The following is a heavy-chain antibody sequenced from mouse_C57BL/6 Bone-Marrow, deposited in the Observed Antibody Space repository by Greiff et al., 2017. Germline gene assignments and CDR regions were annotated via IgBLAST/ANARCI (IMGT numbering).Heavy chain of an antibody. CDR2: IDPSDSYT. Sequence: QVQLQQPGAELVMPGASVKLSCKASGYTFTSYWMHWVKQRPGQGLEWIGEIDPSDSYTNYNQKFKGKSTLTVDKSSSTAYMQLSSLTSEDSAVYYCARNYYGSSPYSYAMDYWGQGTSVTVSS. V-gene: IGHV1-69*01. CDR1: GYTFTSYW. J-gene: IGHJ4*01. CDR3: ARNYYGSSPYSYAMDY. D-gene: IGHD1-1*01.